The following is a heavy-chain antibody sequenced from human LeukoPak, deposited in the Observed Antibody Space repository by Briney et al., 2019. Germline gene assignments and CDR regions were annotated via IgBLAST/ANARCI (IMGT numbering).Heavy chain of an antibody. V-gene: IGHV4-30-2*01. Sequence: SETLSLTCTVSGGSISSGGYSWSWIRQPPGKGLEWIGYIYHSGSTYYNPSLKSRVTISVDRSKNQFSLKLSSVTAADTAVYYCARAEGWFDPWGQGTLVTVSS. CDR2: IYHSGST. CDR1: GGSISSGGYS. J-gene: IGHJ5*02. CDR3: ARAEGWFDP.